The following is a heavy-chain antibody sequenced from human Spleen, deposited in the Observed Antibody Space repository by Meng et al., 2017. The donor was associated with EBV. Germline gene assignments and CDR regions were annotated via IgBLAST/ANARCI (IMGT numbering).Heavy chain of an antibody. CDR2: ISDGGNT. CDR3: ARSYDSSGYQFDP. D-gene: IGHD3-22*01. V-gene: IGHV4-30-4*01. J-gene: IGHJ5*02. Sequence: QVPLQESGPGLGKPSQTLSLTCAVSGDSISSGGYYWSWIRQPPGKGLEWIVYISDGGNTYYNPSLKSRLSISVDTSKNQFSLKLTSVTAADTAVYYCARSYDSSGYQFDPWGQGTLVTVSS. CDR1: GDSISSGGYY.